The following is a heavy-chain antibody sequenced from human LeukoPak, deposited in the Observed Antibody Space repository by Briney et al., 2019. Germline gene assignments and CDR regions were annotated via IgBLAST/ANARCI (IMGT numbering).Heavy chain of an antibody. CDR2: IKSKTDGGTT. CDR1: GFTFSNAW. J-gene: IGHJ4*02. D-gene: IGHD3-22*01. CDR3: TTVDYDSSGYASY. Sequence: GGSLRLSFAASGFTFSNAWMSWVRQAPGKGLEWVGRIKSKTDGGTTDYAAPVKGRFTISRDDSKNTLYLQMNSLKTEDTAVYYCTTVDYDSSGYASYWGQGTLVTVSS. V-gene: IGHV3-15*01.